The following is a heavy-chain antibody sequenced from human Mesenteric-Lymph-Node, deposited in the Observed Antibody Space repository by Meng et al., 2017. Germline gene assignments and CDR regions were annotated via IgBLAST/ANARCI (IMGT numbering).Heavy chain of an antibody. J-gene: IGHJ3*02. D-gene: IGHD3-10*01. V-gene: IGHV3-23*01. Sequence: GGSLRLSCAASGFTFSSYAMSWVRQAPGKGLEWFSAISGSCGSTYYADSVKGRFTISRDNAKNSLYLQMNSLRAEDTDVYYCARHGPYYIDIWGQGTMVTVSS. CDR2: ISGSCGST. CDR1: GFTFSSYA. CDR3: ARHGPYYIDI.